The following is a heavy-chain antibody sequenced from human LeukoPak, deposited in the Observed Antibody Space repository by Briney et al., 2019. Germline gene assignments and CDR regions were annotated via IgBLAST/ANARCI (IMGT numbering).Heavy chain of an antibody. CDR2: IYTSGST. J-gene: IGHJ3*02. D-gene: IGHD3-3*01. CDR3: ATEMYYDFWSGYYRFVDAFDI. Sequence: SETLSLTCTVSLGSLSSGSYYWSWIRQPAGKGLEWIGRIYTSGSTNYNPSLKSRVTISVDTSKNQFSLKLSSVTAADTAVYYCATEMYYDFWSGYYRFVDAFDIWGQGTMVTVSS. V-gene: IGHV4-61*02. CDR1: LGSLSSGSYY.